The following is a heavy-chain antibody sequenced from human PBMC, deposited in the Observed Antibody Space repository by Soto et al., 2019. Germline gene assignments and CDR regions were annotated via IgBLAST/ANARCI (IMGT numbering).Heavy chain of an antibody. Sequence: EVQLVESGGGLVKPGGSLRLSCAASGFTFSNAWMSWVRQAPGKGLEWVGRIKSKTDGGTTDYAAPVKGRFTISRDDSKNTLYLQMNSLKTEDAAVYYCTTDPDWNDPRDDYWGQGTLVTVSS. CDR1: GFTFSNAW. D-gene: IGHD1-1*01. CDR3: TTDPDWNDPRDDY. V-gene: IGHV3-15*01. CDR2: IKSKTDGGTT. J-gene: IGHJ4*02.